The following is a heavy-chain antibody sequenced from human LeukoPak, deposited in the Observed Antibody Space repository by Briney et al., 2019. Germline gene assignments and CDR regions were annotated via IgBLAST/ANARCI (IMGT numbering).Heavy chain of an antibody. CDR3: AKWGCSGGSCYPFDY. CDR2: ISSNGGST. CDR1: GFTFSSYA. J-gene: IGHJ4*02. D-gene: IGHD2-15*01. V-gene: IGHV3-64*01. Sequence: GGSLRLSCAASGFTFSSYAMHWVRQAPGKGLEYVSAISSNGGSTYYANSVKGRFTISRDNSKNTLYPQMNSLRAEDTAVYYCAKWGCSGGSCYPFDYWGQGTLVTVSS.